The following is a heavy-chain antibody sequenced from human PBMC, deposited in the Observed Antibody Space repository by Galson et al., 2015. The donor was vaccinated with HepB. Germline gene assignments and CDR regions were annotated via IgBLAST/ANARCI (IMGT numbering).Heavy chain of an antibody. V-gene: IGHV3-72*01. J-gene: IGHJ3*02. CDR3: AQSGSYHAFDI. CDR1: GVTFSDHY. D-gene: IGHD1-26*01. Sequence: SLRLSCAASGVTFSDHYMDWVRQVPGKGLEWLGRIRNRANSYSTEYAASVKGRVTISRDDSKNSLYLQMNSLKTDDTAVYFCAQSGSYHAFDIWGQGTTVTVSS. CDR2: IRNRANSYST.